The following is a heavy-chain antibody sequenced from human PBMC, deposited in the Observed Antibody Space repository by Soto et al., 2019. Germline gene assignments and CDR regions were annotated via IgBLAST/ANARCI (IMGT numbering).Heavy chain of an antibody. CDR2: IYYSGST. V-gene: IGHV4-59*01. CDR3: ARDAGGDTKFGYYYYGMDV. CDR1: GGSISSYY. D-gene: IGHD2-21*02. J-gene: IGHJ6*02. Sequence: LSLTCTVSGGSISSYYWSWIRQPPGKGLEWIGYIYYSGSTNYNPSLKSRVTISVDTSKNQFSLKLSSVTAADTAVYYCARDAGGDTKFGYYYYGMDVWGQGTTVTVSS.